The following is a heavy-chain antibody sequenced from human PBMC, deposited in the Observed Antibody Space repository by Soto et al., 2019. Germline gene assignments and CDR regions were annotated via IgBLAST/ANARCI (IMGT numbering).Heavy chain of an antibody. Sequence: PGGSLTPSSPASGVTFSSYAMHWARHAPGKGREWVSSISSSSSYIYYADSVKGRFTISRDNAKNSLYLQMNSMRAEDTDVYYCARVGGYDFGSDYWGQGTLVTVSS. D-gene: IGHD5-12*01. J-gene: IGHJ4*02. CDR2: ISSSSSYI. CDR1: GVTFSSYA. V-gene: IGHV3-21*01. CDR3: ARVGGYDFGSDY.